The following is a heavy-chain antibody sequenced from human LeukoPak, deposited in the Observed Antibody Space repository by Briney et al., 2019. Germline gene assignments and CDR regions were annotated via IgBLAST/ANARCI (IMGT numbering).Heavy chain of an antibody. CDR2: INPNSGGT. CDR3: ARVSKGIRITMVRGVDIQFDY. Sequence: GASVKVSCKASGYTFTGYYMHWVGQAPGQGLEWMGWINPNSGGTNYAQKFQGRVTMTRDTSISTAYMELSRLRSDDTAVYYCARVSKGIRITMVRGVDIQFDYWGQGTLVTVSS. CDR1: GYTFTGYY. J-gene: IGHJ4*02. V-gene: IGHV1-2*02. D-gene: IGHD3-10*01.